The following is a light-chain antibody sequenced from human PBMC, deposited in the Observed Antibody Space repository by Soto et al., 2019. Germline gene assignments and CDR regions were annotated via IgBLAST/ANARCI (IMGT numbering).Light chain of an antibody. Sequence: ELLLPPSPGTPSLSPGRRATRSCRARQPDGKSYVAWYQQKPGQTPKLLIYGASSGVTGIPERFSGSGSGTDFALTISRLLSEDFAVYYCQQFCSSAGTFGLGTKVDIK. V-gene: IGKV3-20*01. CDR2: GAS. J-gene: IGKJ1*01. CDR3: QQFCSSAGT. CDR1: QPDGKSY.